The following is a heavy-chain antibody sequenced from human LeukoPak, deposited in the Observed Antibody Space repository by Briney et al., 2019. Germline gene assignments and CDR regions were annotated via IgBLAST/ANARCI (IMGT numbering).Heavy chain of an antibody. D-gene: IGHD2-21*01. CDR3: AEGLAY. Sequence: PGGSLRLSCAASGFTFSYVWMSWVRQAPRKGLEWVGRIASTAHGGTTDYAAPVKGRFTISRDDSKDTLYLQMNSLKTEDTAVYFCAEGLAYWGQGTLVTVSS. CDR1: GFTFSYVW. J-gene: IGHJ4*02. CDR2: IASTAHGGTT. V-gene: IGHV3-15*04.